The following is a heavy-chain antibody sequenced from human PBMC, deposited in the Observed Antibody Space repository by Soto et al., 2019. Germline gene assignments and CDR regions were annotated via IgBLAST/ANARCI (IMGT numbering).Heavy chain of an antibody. Sequence: EVQLVESGGGLVKPGGSLRLSCAASGFTFSSYSMNCVRQAPGKGLEWVSSISSSSSYIYYADSVKGRLTSSGDNAKNGLYLQMNSLRAEDTAVYYCARFHWDKLPDAFDIWCQGTMVTDSS. D-gene: IGHD3-9*01. J-gene: IGHJ3*02. CDR1: GFTFSSYS. CDR2: ISSSSSYI. V-gene: IGHV3-21*01. CDR3: ARFHWDKLPDAFDI.